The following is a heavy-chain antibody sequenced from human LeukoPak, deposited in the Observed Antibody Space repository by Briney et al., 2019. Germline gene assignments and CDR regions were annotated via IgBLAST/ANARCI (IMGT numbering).Heavy chain of an antibody. CDR1: GYTFTSYG. V-gene: IGHV1-18*01. J-gene: IGHJ4*02. CDR2: ISAYNGNT. CDR3: ARRLARVAAAAPFDY. Sequence: ASVKVSCKASGYTFTSYGISWVRQAPGQGLEWMGWISAYNGNTNYAQKFQGRVTMTRDTSISTAYMELSRLRSDDTAVYYCARRLARVAAAAPFDYWGQGTLVTVSS. D-gene: IGHD6-13*01.